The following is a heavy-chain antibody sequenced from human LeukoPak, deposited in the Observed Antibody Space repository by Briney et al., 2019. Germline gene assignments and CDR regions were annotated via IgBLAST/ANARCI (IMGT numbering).Heavy chain of an antibody. CDR3: ARDLGNHYDSSHMGPYGMDV. CDR1: GFTFSSYE. CDR2: ISSSGSTI. J-gene: IGHJ6*02. V-gene: IGHV3-48*03. D-gene: IGHD3-22*01. Sequence: GGSLRLSCAASGFTFSSYEMNWVRQAPGKGLEWVSYISSSGSTIYYADSVKGRFTISRDNAKNSLYLQMNSLRAEDTAVYYCARDLGNHYDSSHMGPYGMDVWGQGTTVTVSS.